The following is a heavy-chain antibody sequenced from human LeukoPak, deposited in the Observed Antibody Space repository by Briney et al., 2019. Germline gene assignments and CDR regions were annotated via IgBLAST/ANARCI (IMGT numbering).Heavy chain of an antibody. CDR2: ISSSSSYI. CDR1: GFTFSSYS. V-gene: IGHV3-21*01. CDR3: ARESFHSSGWYNFDP. J-gene: IGHJ5*02. Sequence: GGSLRLSCAASGFTFSSYSMNWVRQAPGKGLEWVSSISSSSSYIYYADSVKGRFTISRDNAKNSLYLQMNSLRAEDTAVYYCARESFHSSGWYNFDPGGQGTLVTVSS. D-gene: IGHD6-19*01.